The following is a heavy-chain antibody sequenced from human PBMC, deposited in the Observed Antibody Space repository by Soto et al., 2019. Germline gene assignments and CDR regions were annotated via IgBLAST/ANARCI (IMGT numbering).Heavy chain of an antibody. V-gene: IGHV4-61*08. CDR1: GGSISSGGYY. CDR2: IYYSGST. J-gene: IGHJ4*02. D-gene: IGHD5-12*01. Sequence: SETLSLTCTVSGGSISSGGYYWSWIRQHPGKGLEWIGYIYYSGSTNYNPSLKSRVTISVDTSKNQFSLKLNSVTAADTAVYYCARESYSSYHSYDYWGQGILVTVSS. CDR3: ARESYSSYHSYDY.